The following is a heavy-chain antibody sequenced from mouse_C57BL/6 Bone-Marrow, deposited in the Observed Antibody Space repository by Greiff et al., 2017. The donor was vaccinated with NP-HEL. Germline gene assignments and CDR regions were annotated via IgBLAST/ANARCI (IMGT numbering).Heavy chain of an antibody. CDR1: GYTFTSYG. J-gene: IGHJ4*01. D-gene: IGHD1-1*01. Sequence: VQLQQSGAELARPGASVKLSCKASGYTFTSYGISWVKQSTGQGLEWIGEIYPRSGNTYYNEKFKGKATLTADKSSSTAYMELRSLTSEDSAVYFCAREPYYYGSSYGAMDYWGQGTSVTVSS. CDR3: AREPYYYGSSYGAMDY. V-gene: IGHV1-81*01. CDR2: IYPRSGNT.